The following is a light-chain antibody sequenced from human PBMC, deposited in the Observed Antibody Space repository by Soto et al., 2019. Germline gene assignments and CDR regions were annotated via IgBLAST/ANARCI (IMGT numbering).Light chain of an antibody. Sequence: QYALTHPPSSPASPTQSVSIWCTGTKGYVGVYHFVCWYHHHPGKAPRLVIYDVVRPPAGVPDRFSGSTSGNTASLTVSGLQALDEADLFSKQYARSDIYRLASGTXV. J-gene: IGLJ1*01. CDR2: DVV. CDR3: KQYARSDIYR. V-gene: IGLV2-8*01. CDR1: KGYVGVYHF.